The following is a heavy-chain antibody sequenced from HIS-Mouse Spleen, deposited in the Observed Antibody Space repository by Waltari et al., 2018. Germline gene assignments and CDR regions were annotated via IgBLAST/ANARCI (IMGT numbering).Heavy chain of an antibody. Sequence: QVQLQESGPGLVKPSETLSLPCTVSGGSISSYYWSWIRQPPGKGLEWIGYIYYSGSTNYNPSLKSRVTISVDTSKNQFSLKLSSVTAADTAVYYCARHRGAFDIWGQGTMVTVSS. CDR3: ARHRGAFDI. CDR1: GGSISSYY. CDR2: IYYSGST. V-gene: IGHV4-59*08. J-gene: IGHJ3*02.